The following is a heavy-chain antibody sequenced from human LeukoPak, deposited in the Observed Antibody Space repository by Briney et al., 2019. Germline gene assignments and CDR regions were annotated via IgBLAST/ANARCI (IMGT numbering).Heavy chain of an antibody. Sequence: ASVKVSCKASGYTFTSYYMHWVRQAPGQGLEWMGIINTSGGSTSYAQKFQGRVTMTRDTSTSTLYMELSSLRPEDTAVYYCARDGWSEMGTILREVVSDYWGQGTLVTVSS. CDR2: INTSGGST. CDR3: ARDGWSEMGTILREVVSDY. V-gene: IGHV1-46*01. J-gene: IGHJ4*02. CDR1: GYTFTSYY. D-gene: IGHD5-24*01.